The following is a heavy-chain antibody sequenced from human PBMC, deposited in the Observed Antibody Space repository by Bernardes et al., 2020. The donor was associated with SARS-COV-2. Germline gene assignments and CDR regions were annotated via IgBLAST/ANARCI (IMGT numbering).Heavy chain of an antibody. Sequence: GGSLRLSCEGSGFTFSSYAMSWVRQAPGTGPEWVSGISGSGRSTYYAESVEGRFTISRDNSKSTLYLQMNSLRVEDTGVYFCAKGGGGGRLGDYYYGMDVWGQGTMVTVSS. J-gene: IGHJ6*02. D-gene: IGHD2-21*01. V-gene: IGHV3-23*01. CDR1: GFTFSSYA. CDR3: AKGGGGGRLGDYYYGMDV. CDR2: ISGSGRST.